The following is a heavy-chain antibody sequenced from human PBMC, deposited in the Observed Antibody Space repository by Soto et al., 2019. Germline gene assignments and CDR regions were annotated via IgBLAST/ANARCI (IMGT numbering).Heavy chain of an antibody. CDR2: IYPDDSTT. Sequence: GESLKISCKGSGYTLTNYYIGWVRQLPGKGLERMGIIYPDDSTTRYGPSFQGQVTISVDKSIDTAFLQWGSLRASDTAMYYCARLWTSVTTEDAFDIWGTWTKVTVAS. V-gene: IGHV5-51*01. J-gene: IGHJ3*02. D-gene: IGHD4-17*01. CDR3: ARLWTSVTTEDAFDI. CDR1: GYTLTNYY.